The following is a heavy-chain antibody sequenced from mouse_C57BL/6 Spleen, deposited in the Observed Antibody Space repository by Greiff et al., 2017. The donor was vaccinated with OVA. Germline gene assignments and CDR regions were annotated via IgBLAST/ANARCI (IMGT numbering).Heavy chain of an antibody. J-gene: IGHJ1*03. D-gene: IGHD1-1*01. CDR2: ISNGGGST. V-gene: IGHV5-12*01. CDR3: ARQSSYWYFDV. Sequence: EVMLVESGGGLVQPGGSLKLSCAASGFTFSDYYMYWVRQTPEKRLEWVAYISNGGGSTYYPDTVKGRFTISRDNAKNTLYLQMSRLKSEDTAMYYCARQSSYWYFDVWGTGTTVTVSS. CDR1: GFTFSDYY.